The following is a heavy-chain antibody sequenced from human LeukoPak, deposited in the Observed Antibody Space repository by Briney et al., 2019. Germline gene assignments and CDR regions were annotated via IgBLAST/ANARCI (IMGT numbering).Heavy chain of an antibody. CDR1: GFTFSNLW. D-gene: IGHD6-13*01. V-gene: IGHV3-7*03. CDR2: IKQDGSEK. CDR3: ATSTAAAGTD. J-gene: IGHJ4*02. Sequence: GGSLRLSCAASGFTFSNLWMSWVRQAPGKGLKWVANIKQDGSEKYYVDSVKGRFTISRDNAQNSLYLQMNSLRAEDTAIYYCATSTAAAGTDWGQGTLVTVCS.